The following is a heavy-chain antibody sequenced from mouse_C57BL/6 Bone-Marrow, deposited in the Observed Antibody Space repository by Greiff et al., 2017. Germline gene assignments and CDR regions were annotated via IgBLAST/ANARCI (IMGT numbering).Heavy chain of an antibody. CDR1: GYTFTDYY. V-gene: IGHV1-76*01. CDR2: IYPGSGNT. CDR3: ARGGLCITTRDYFDY. Sequence: QVQLQQSGAELVRPGASVKLSCKASGYTFTDYYINWVKQRPGQGLEWIARIYPGSGNTYYNEKFKGKATLTAEKSSSTAYMQLSSLTSEDSAVYFCARGGLCITTRDYFDYWGQGTTLTVSS. J-gene: IGHJ2*01. D-gene: IGHD1-1*01.